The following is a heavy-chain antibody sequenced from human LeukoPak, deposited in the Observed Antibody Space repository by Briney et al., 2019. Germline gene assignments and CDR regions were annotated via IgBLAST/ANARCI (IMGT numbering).Heavy chain of an antibody. D-gene: IGHD2-21*01. CDR1: GFTVSSNY. J-gene: IGHJ4*02. CDR3: ARDSPNEGMLWWSIDY. V-gene: IGHV3-53*01. CDR2: IYSGGST. Sequence: GGSLRLSCAASGFTVSSNYMSWVRQAPGKGLEWVSVIYSGGSTYYADSVKGRFTISRDNAKNSLYLQMTNLRAEDTAVYYCARDSPNEGMLWWSIDYWGQGTLVTVSS.